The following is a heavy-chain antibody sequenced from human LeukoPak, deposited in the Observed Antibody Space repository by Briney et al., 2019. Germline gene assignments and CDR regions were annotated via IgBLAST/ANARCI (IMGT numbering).Heavy chain of an antibody. Sequence: ASVKVSCKASGYTFTTYGISWVRQAPGQGLEWMGWISSYNGNTNYAQKFQGRVTMTTDTSTSTAYMELRSLRSDDTAVYYCARDLGVLLLSASDHWGQGTLVTVSS. V-gene: IGHV1-18*04. CDR1: GYTFTTYG. CDR3: ARDLGVLLLSASDH. D-gene: IGHD2/OR15-2a*01. CDR2: ISSYNGNT. J-gene: IGHJ5*02.